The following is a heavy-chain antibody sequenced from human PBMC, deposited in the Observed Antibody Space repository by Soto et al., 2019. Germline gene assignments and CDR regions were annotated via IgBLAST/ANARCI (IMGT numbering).Heavy chain of an antibody. D-gene: IGHD5-12*01. CDR3: ARDSIVATIDRDYYYYGMDV. CDR2: IYYSGST. V-gene: IGHV4-39*07. J-gene: IGHJ6*02. Sequence: LSETLSLTCTVSGGSISSSSYYWGWIRQPPGKGLEWIGSIYYSGSTYYNPSLKSRVTISVDTSKNQFSLKLSSVTAADTAVYYCARDSIVATIDRDYYYYGMDVWGQGTAVTVSS. CDR1: GGSISSSSYY.